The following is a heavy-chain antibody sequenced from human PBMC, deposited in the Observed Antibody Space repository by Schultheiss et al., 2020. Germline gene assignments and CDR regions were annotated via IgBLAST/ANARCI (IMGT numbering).Heavy chain of an antibody. CDR3: ARVGVENYYDSSGGIDY. D-gene: IGHD3-22*01. Sequence: ASVKVSCKASGYTFTSYAMNSVRQAPGQGLEWMGWINTNTGNPTYAQGFTGRFVFSLDTSVSTAYLQISSLKAEDTAVYYCARVGVENYYDSSGGIDYWGQGTLVTVSS. V-gene: IGHV7-4-1*02. CDR1: GYTFTSYA. CDR2: INTNTGNP. J-gene: IGHJ4*02.